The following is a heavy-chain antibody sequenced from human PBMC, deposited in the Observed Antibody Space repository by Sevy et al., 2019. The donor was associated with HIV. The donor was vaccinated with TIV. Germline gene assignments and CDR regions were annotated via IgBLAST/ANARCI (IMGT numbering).Heavy chain of an antibody. CDR2: VHHTGST. CDR3: ARIQQVVNYYNQYGPDV. J-gene: IGHJ6*02. D-gene: IGHD6-13*01. V-gene: IGHV4-34*01. CDR1: GGSLSGYY. Sequence: SETLSLTCSVSGGSLSGYYWSWIRQSPGNKLEWIGEVHHTGSTNYNPSLKSRVTMSVDTSKNQFFLTLNSVTAADTAIYYCARIQQVVNYYNQYGPDVWGQGTTVTVSS.